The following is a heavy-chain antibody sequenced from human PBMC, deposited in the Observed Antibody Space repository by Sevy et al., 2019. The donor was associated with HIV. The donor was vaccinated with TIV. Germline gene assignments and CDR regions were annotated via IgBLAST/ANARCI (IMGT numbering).Heavy chain of an antibody. CDR2: MNPNSGNT. CDR1: GYTFTSYD. CDR3: ARGLSSGWFDAFDI. J-gene: IGHJ3*02. V-gene: IGHV1-8*01. Sequence: ASVKVSCKASGYTFTSYDINWVRQATGQGLEWMGWMNPNSGNTGYAQKFQGRVTLTRNTSISTAYMELSSLRSEDTAVYYCARGLSSGWFDAFDIWGQGTMVTVSS. D-gene: IGHD6-19*01.